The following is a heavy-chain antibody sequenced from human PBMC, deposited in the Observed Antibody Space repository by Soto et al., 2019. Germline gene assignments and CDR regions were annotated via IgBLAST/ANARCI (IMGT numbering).Heavy chain of an antibody. V-gene: IGHV1-69*13. D-gene: IGHD2-21*02. Sequence: QVPLVQSGAEVKKPGASVKVSCKASGYTFTSYGISWVRQAPGQGLEWMGGIIPIFGTANYAQKFQGRVTITADESTSTAYMELSSLRSEDTAVYYCARDRRVGTYYFDYWGQGTLVTVSS. CDR1: GYTFTSYG. J-gene: IGHJ4*02. CDR2: IIPIFGTA. CDR3: ARDRRVGTYYFDY.